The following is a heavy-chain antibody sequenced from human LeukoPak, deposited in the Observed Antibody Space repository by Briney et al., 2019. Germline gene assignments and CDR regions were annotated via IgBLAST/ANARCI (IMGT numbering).Heavy chain of an antibody. CDR3: TTDRAVTGFDY. J-gene: IGHJ4*02. D-gene: IGHD2-21*02. Sequence: PGGSLRLSCAASGFTFSSYEMNWVRQAPGKGLEWVGRIKSKTDGGTTDYAAPVKGRFTISRDDSKNTLYLQMNSLKTEDTAVYYCTTDRAVTGFDYWGQGTLVTVSS. CDR2: IKSKTDGGTT. CDR1: GFTFSSYE. V-gene: IGHV3-15*01.